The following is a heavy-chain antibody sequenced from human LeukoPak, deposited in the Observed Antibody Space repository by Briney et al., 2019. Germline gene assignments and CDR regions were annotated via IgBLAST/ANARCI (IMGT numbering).Heavy chain of an antibody. CDR2: ISYDGSNK. D-gene: IGHD2-21*01. Sequence: GGSLRLSCAASGFTFSSYAMHWVRQAPGKGLEWVAVISYDGSNKYYADSVKGRFTISRDNSKNTLYLQMNSLSAEDTAVYYCARGPVVVIPFYYFDYWGQGTLVTVSS. CDR3: ARGPVVVIPFYYFDY. J-gene: IGHJ4*02. CDR1: GFTFSSYA. V-gene: IGHV3-30*04.